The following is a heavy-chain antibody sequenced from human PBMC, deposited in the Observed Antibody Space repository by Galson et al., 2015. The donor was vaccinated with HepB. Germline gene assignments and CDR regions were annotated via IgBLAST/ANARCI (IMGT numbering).Heavy chain of an antibody. CDR2: MWYDGTNK. V-gene: IGHV3-33*01. CDR3: ARDQSSDFWSGYYPQIDY. D-gene: IGHD3-3*01. J-gene: IGHJ4*02. Sequence: SLRLSCAASGFSFSSYGMHWVRQAPGKGLEWVAIMWYDGTNKYHADSVKGRFTISRDNSKNTLYLQMSSLRAEDTAVYFCARDQSSDFWSGYYPQIDYRGQGTLVTVSS. CDR1: GFSFSSYG.